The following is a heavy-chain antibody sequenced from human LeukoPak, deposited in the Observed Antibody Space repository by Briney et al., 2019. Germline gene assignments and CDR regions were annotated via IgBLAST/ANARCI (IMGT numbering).Heavy chain of an antibody. Sequence: PSETLSLTCTVSGGSISSSSYYWGWIRQPPGKGLEWIGSIYYSGSTYYNPSLKSRVTISVDTSKNQFSLKLSSVTASDTAVYYCANDYYGDSNAFDIWGQGTMVTVSS. CDR3: ANDYYGDSNAFDI. CDR1: GGSISSSSYY. V-gene: IGHV4-39*07. CDR2: IYYSGST. D-gene: IGHD4-17*01. J-gene: IGHJ3*02.